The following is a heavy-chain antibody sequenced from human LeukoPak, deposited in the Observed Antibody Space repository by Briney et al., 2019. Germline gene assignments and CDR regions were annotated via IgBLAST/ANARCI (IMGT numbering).Heavy chain of an antibody. Sequence: PGGSLRLSCAASGFTVNSNYMSWVRQAPGKGLEWVSVIYSGGSTYYADSVKGRFTISRDKSKNTLHLQMNSLRAEDTAVYYCARDFFYCDILTGYYSTPDGFDIWGQGTMVTVSS. CDR2: IYSGGST. D-gene: IGHD3-9*01. V-gene: IGHV3-66*01. J-gene: IGHJ3*02. CDR1: GFTVNSNY. CDR3: ARDFFYCDILTGYYSTPDGFDI.